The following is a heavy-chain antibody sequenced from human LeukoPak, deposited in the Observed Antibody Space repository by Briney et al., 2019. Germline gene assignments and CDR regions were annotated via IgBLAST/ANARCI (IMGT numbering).Heavy chain of an antibody. V-gene: IGHV3-74*03. D-gene: IGHD4-23*01. CDR1: GFTFSSYW. CDR3: ARGGYSPVDY. CDR2: IKTDGSMT. J-gene: IGHJ4*02. Sequence: GGSLRLSCEASGFTFSSYWMHWVRQAPGKGLVWVSHIKTDGSMTKNADSLKGRFTISRDNAKNTLYLQMNSLRAEDTAVYYCARGGYSPVDYWGQGTLVTVSS.